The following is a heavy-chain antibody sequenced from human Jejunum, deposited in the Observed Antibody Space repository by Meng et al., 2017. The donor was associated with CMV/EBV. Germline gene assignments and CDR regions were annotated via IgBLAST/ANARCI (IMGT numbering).Heavy chain of an antibody. CDR1: GFTFTTYF. V-gene: IGHV1-46*01. J-gene: IGHJ4*03. CDR2: FNTNGDVT. D-gene: IGHD3-22*01. Sequence: QVQLVQSGSEVKKPGVSVKLSCETSGFTFTTYFMNWLRQAPGQGLQWMGLFNTNGDVTTYSQRFQGRITLTGDTSTSTLYMEMSSLTSDDTAVYYCAREMPMTCYFDQWGQGTLVTVSS. CDR3: AREMPMTCYFDQ.